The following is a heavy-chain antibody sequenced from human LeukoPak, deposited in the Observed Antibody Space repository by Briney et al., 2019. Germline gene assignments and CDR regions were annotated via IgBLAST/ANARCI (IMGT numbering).Heavy chain of an antibody. CDR2: IYPRDGST. CDR1: GYSFTSYY. J-gene: IGHJ4*02. CDR3: ARDQEAFDY. Sequence: GASVKVSCKASGYSFTSYYIHWVRQAPGQGLEWMGMIYPRDGSTSYAQKFQGRVTVTRDTSTSTVHMELSGLRSEDTAVYYCARDQEAFDYWGQGTLVTVS. V-gene: IGHV1-46*01.